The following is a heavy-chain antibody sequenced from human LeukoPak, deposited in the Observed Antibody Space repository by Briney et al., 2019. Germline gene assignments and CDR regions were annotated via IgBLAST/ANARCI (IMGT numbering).Heavy chain of an antibody. CDR1: GGCSSRGGYC. D-gene: IGHD3-22*01. V-gene: IGHV4-30-2*01. CDR3: ARGGGPGYYDRYFDY. Sequence: SSETLSLTCAVSGGCSSRGGYCWSRIRPPPGKGLEWIGYIYHSGSTYYNPSLKSRVNISVIRSKDQFSLKLSSVTGADTAVYYCARGGGPGYYDRYFDYWGQGTLVTVSS. J-gene: IGHJ4*02. CDR2: IYHSGST.